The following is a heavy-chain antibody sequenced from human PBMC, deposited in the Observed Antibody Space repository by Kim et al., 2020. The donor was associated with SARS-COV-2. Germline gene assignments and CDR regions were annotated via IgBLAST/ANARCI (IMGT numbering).Heavy chain of an antibody. D-gene: IGHD2-15*01. V-gene: IGHV4-59*01. CDR2: IYYSGST. Sequence: SETLSLTCTVSGGSISSYYWSWIRQPPGKGLEWIGYIYYSGSTKYNPSLKSRVTILVDTSKNQFSLKLSSVTAADTAVYFCAREKAGYCSGGTCENWFDTWGQGTLVTVSS. CDR1: GGSISSYY. J-gene: IGHJ5*02. CDR3: AREKAGYCSGGTCENWFDT.